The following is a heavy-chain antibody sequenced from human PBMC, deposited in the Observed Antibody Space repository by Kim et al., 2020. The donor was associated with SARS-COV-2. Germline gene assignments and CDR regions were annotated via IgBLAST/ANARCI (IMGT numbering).Heavy chain of an antibody. Sequence: ASVKVSCKVSGYTLTAVSMHWVRQAPGKGLEWMGGFDPEDGETTYAQKFQGRVTMTEDTSTNTAFMQLSGLRSEDTAVYYCAISLPFYFDSSAYYCLVYW. CDR1: GYTLTAVS. CDR2: FDPEDGET. CDR3: AISLPFYFDSSAYYCLVY. J-gene: IGHJ4*01. D-gene: IGHD3-22*01. V-gene: IGHV1-24*01.